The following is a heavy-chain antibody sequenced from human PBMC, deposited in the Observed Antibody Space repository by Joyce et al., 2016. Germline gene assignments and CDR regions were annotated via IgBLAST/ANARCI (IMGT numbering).Heavy chain of an antibody. CDR3: ARVKVAVAGVDY. CDR1: GGSIDSTTYY. J-gene: IGHJ4*02. V-gene: IGHV4-39*07. CDR2: VYHRGST. Sequence: QLQLQESGPGLVKPSENLSLTCTVSGGSIDSTTYYWGWIRQPPGKGLEWIGNVYHRGSTYYNPSLKSRVTIAMDMSKNQFSLNLSSVPAADTAVYYCARVKVAVAGVDYWGQGTLVTVSS. D-gene: IGHD6-13*01.